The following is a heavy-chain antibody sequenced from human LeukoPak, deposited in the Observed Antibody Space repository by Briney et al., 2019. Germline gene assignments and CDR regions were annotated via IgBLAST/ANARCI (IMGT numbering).Heavy chain of an antibody. V-gene: IGHV1-46*01. J-gene: IGHJ5*02. CDR2: INPSGGST. CDR1: GYTFTNYY. CDR3: AREERYCGGDCYS. D-gene: IGHD2-21*02. Sequence: ASVKVSCKASGYTFTNYYMHWVRQAPGQGLEWMGIINPSGGSTSYAQKFQGRVTITADESTSTAYMELSSLRSEDTAVYYCAREERYCGGDCYSWGQGTLVTVSS.